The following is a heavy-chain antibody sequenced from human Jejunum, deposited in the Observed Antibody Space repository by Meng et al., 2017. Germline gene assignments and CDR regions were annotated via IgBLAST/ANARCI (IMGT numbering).Heavy chain of an antibody. Sequence: GPGMVSPSGTRSLTCAVSGGASTGTTWWTWVRQAPGKGLVWIGEIYHSGTTNYNPSLKSRVAISADKSKNQFSLNLYSLSAADTAVYYCATRTRDSFDYWGQGSLVTVSS. CDR3: ATRTRDSFDY. J-gene: IGHJ4*02. CDR1: GGASTGTTW. D-gene: IGHD1-7*01. V-gene: IGHV4-4*02. CDR2: IYHSGTT.